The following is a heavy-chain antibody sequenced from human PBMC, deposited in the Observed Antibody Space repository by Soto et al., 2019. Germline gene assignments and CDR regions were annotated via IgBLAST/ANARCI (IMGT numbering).Heavy chain of an antibody. CDR1: GGSISSSSYY. J-gene: IGHJ3*02. CDR3: ARRDSSSTGVDAFDI. V-gene: IGHV4-39*01. CDR2: IYYSGST. Sequence: SETLSLTCTVSGGSISSSSYYWGWIRQPPGKGLEWIGSIYYSGSTYYNPSLKSRVTISVDTSKNQFSLKLSPVTVADTAVYYCARRDSSSTGVDAFDIWGQGTMVTVSS. D-gene: IGHD6-6*01.